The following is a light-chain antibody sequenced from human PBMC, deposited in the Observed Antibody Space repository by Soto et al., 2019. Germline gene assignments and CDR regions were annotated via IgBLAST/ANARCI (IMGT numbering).Light chain of an antibody. J-gene: IGLJ2*01. Sequence: QSVLAQPPSVSAAPGQKVTISCSGSSSNIGNNYVSWYQQLPGTAPKLLIYDNNKRPSGIPDRFSGSKSGTSATLGITGHQTGDEADYYCGTWDSSLNVGVFGGGTKLTVL. V-gene: IGLV1-51*01. CDR2: DNN. CDR1: SSNIGNNY. CDR3: GTWDSSLNVGV.